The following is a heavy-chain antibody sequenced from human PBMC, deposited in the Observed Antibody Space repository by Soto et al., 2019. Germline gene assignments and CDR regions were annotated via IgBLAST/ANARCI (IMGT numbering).Heavy chain of an antibody. D-gene: IGHD6-13*01. CDR3: ASTLVWGDFDI. CDR1: GFTFSSYW. J-gene: IGHJ3*02. Sequence: VGSLRLSCAASGFTFSSYWMHWVRQAPGKGLVWVSRINSDGSTTSYAASVKGRFTISRDNAKNTLYLQMNSLRAEDTAVYYCASTLVWGDFDIWGQGTMVTVSS. V-gene: IGHV3-74*01. CDR2: INSDGSTT.